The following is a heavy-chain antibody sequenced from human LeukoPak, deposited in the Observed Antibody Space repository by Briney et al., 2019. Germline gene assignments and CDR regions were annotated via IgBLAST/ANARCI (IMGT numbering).Heavy chain of an antibody. CDR1: GFTLSNYW. V-gene: IGHV3-7*05. D-gene: IGHD5-24*01. J-gene: IGHJ5*02. Sequence: GGSLRLSCAASGFTLSNYWMIWVRQAPGKGLEWVANIKQDGSVKRYADSVRGRFTVSRDNAHTSLYLQMSSLRAEDTALYYCARASDPWLQLTWGQGTLVTVSS. CDR3: ARASDPWLQLT. CDR2: IKQDGSVK.